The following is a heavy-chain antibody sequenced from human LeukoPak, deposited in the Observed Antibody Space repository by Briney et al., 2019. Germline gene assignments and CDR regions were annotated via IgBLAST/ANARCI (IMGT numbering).Heavy chain of an antibody. CDR2: IYYSGST. V-gene: IGHV4-59*01. CDR1: GGSISSYY. J-gene: IGHJ4*02. CDR3: ARVRGYYDSSGYDY. Sequence: SETLSLTCTVSGGSISSYYWTWIRQPPGKGLEGIGYIYYSGSTNYNPSRQSRVTISVDASKNQFSLKLSSVTAADTAVYYCARVRGYYDSSGYDYWGQGPLVTVS. D-gene: IGHD3-22*01.